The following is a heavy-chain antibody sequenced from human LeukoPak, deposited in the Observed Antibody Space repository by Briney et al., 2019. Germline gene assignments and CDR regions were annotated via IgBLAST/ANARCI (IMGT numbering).Heavy chain of an antibody. CDR3: ARGPYSYDSSGAFDI. D-gene: IGHD3-22*01. V-gene: IGHV4-61*02. CDR2: ISSSGST. Sequence: KTSETLSLTCTVSGDSISSGDYYWSWIRQPAGKGLEWIGRISSSGSTNYNPSLKGRVTISVGTSKNQFSLKLSSVTAADTAVYFCARGPYSYDSSGAFDIWGQGTMVTVSS. CDR1: GDSISSGDYY. J-gene: IGHJ3*02.